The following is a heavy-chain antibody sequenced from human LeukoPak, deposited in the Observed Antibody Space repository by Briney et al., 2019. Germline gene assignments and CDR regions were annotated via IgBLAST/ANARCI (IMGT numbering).Heavy chain of an antibody. J-gene: IGHJ4*02. CDR1: GFTFSNYW. D-gene: IGHD5-12*01. CDR2: INRDGSTT. V-gene: IGHV3-74*03. Sequence: GGSLRLSCAASGFTFSNYWVHWVRQAPGKGLVWVSRINRDGSTTKYADSVKGRFTVSRDNAKNTLNLQMNSLRAEDTAVYYCARGGGYSGYAYYFDYWGQGTLVTVSS. CDR3: ARGGGYSGYAYYFDY.